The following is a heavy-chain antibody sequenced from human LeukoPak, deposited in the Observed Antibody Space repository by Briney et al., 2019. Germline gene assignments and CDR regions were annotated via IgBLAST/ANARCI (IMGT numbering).Heavy chain of an antibody. J-gene: IGHJ6*03. Sequence: PGGSLRLSCAGSGFTFSSYEMSWVRQAPGKGLEWVSYIGTSGGTTYYADSVKGRFTISRDIAENSLYLQMNSLRGEDTAVYYCARVRGYYYMDVWGKGTTVTVSS. V-gene: IGHV3-48*03. CDR1: GFTFSSYE. CDR2: IGTSGGTT. CDR3: ARVRGYYYMDV. D-gene: IGHD3-10*01.